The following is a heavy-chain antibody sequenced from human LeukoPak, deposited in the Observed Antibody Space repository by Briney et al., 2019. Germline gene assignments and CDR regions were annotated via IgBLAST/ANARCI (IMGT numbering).Heavy chain of an antibody. V-gene: IGHV3-53*01. D-gene: IGHD1-14*01. CDR1: GFTVTNNY. J-gene: IGHJ3*02. Sequence: SGGSLRLSCAASGFTVTNNYMSWVRPAPGKGLEWVSITYSDGNTNYAVSVKGRFTISRDTSQNTLSLQMNSLRAEDTAVYYCVRKNQDFNAAFDIWGQGTVVTVSS. CDR3: VRKNQDFNAAFDI. CDR2: TYSDGNT.